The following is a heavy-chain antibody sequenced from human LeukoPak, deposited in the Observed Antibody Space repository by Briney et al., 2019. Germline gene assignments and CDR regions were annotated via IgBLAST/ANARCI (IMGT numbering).Heavy chain of an antibody. J-gene: IGHJ4*02. D-gene: IGHD1-14*01. CDR2: IKDDGSEK. Sequence: GGSLRLSCVGSGFTFSSYWLTWVRQAPGKGLEWVANIKDDGSEKYSVDSVKGRFTISRDNGQNLLYLQMSSLRAEDTAVYYCARARIDYWGQGTLVTVSS. V-gene: IGHV3-7*04. CDR3: ARARIDY. CDR1: GFTFSSYW.